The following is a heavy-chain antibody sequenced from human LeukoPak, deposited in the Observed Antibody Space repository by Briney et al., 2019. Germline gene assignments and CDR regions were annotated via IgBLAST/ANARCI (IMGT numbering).Heavy chain of an antibody. CDR1: GFTFSSYA. CDR2: ISDSGGST. Sequence: GGSLRLSCAASGFTFSSYAMTWVRQAPGTGLEWVSAISDSGGSTYYADSVKGRFTISRDHSKNTLYLQMNSLRAEDTAVYYCARDEGGGSYFFDYWGQGTLVTVSS. CDR3: ARDEGGGSYFFDY. J-gene: IGHJ4*02. D-gene: IGHD1-26*01. V-gene: IGHV3-23*01.